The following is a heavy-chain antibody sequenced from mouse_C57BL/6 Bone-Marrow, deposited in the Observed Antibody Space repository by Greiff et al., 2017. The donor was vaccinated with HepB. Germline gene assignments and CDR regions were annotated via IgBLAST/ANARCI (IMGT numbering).Heavy chain of an antibody. J-gene: IGHJ1*03. CDR1: GYTFTDYE. V-gene: IGHV1-15*01. CDR2: IDPETGGT. CDR3: TVLYYRVLYWYFDV. Sequence: LVESGAELVRPGASVKLSCKASGYTFTDYEMHWVKQRPVHGLEWIGAIDPETGGTTYNQKFKGKAILTADKSSSTAYMELRSLTSEDSAVYYCTVLYYRVLYWYFDVWGTGTTVTVSS. D-gene: IGHD2-12*01.